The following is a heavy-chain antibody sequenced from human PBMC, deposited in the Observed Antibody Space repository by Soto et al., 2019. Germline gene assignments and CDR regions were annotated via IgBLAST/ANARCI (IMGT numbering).Heavy chain of an antibody. Sequence: QLQLVQSGADVGKPGASVKVSCKASGYTFTNYGLSWVREAPGQGLEWMGWISAYNGHTDYAQNLQGRVTMTTDTYTSTAYMELGSLRSDDTAVYYCARDILVVPAAVANAFDIWGQGTMVTVSS. CDR2: ISAYNGHT. CDR1: GYTFTNYG. CDR3: ARDILVVPAAVANAFDI. D-gene: IGHD2-2*01. V-gene: IGHV1-18*01. J-gene: IGHJ3*02.